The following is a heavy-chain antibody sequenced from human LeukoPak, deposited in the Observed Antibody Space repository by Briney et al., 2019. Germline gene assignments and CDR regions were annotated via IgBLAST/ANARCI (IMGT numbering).Heavy chain of an antibody. D-gene: IGHD2-2*01. Sequence: GGSLRLSCAASGFTFSSYAMHWVRQAPGKGLEWVALIPFDGSDKYYADSVKGRCTISRDNSKNTLYLQMNSLRAEDTAVYYCAKGYCSSTSCYVPPALDYWGQGTLVTVSS. J-gene: IGHJ4*02. CDR3: AKGYCSSTSCYVPPALDY. CDR1: GFTFSSYA. CDR2: IPFDGSDK. V-gene: IGHV3-30*04.